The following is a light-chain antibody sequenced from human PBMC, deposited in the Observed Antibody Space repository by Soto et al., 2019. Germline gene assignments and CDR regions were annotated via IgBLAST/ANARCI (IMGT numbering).Light chain of an antibody. V-gene: IGKV2-28*01. CDR3: MQALKTPYT. CDR1: QSLLHSNGYNY. J-gene: IGKJ2*01. CDR2: LGS. Sequence: DIVMTQSPLSLPVTPGEPASISCRSSQSLLHSNGYNYLDWYLQKPGQSPQLLIYLGSSRASGVPDRFSGSGSGTDFTLKISRVEVEDVGVYYCMQALKTPYTFGQGTKLKIK.